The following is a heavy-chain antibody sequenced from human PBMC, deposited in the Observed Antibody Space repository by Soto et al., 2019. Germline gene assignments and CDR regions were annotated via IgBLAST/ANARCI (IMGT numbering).Heavy chain of an antibody. V-gene: IGHV4-4*02. CDR3: GSGDKKQQRAY. CDR2: IYHSGST. Sequence: PSETLSLTCAVSGDSISSSKWWSWVRQPPGKGLEWIGEIYHSGSTNYNPSLKSRVIISVDKSKNQFSLKLSSVTDVDTAVYYWGSGDKKQQRAYWGQGTLVPVSS. D-gene: IGHD6-13*01. J-gene: IGHJ1*01. CDR1: GDSISSSKW.